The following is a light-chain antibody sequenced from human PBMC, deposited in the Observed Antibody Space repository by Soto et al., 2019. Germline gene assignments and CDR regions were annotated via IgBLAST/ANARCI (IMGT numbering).Light chain of an antibody. CDR3: CSYTSSSTLVV. V-gene: IGLV2-14*01. CDR1: SSDIGAYKY. Sequence: QSALTQPASVSGSPGQSVTISCTGTSSDIGAYKYVSWYQHHPGKPPRLMIYEVSNRPSGVSNRFSASMSGNTASLTISGLQAEDEADYYCCSYTSSSTLVVFGGGTKLTVL. CDR2: EVS. J-gene: IGLJ2*01.